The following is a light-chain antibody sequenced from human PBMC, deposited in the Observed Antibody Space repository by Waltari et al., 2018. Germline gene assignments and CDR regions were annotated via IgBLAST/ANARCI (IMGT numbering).Light chain of an antibody. CDR2: WAS. CDR1: HSVFSTSNRENC. Sequence: DIVMTHSPDSLAVSLGERATIHCKSSHSVFSTSNRENCLGWYQQKPGQPPKLLFYWASTREPGVPDRFSASGSGTDFTLSISSLQAEDVALYYCQQYYTSPSTFGQGTRLEI. CDR3: QQYYTSPST. J-gene: IGKJ5*01. V-gene: IGKV4-1*01.